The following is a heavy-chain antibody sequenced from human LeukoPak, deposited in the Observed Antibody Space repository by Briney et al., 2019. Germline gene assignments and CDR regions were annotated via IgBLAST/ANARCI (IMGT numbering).Heavy chain of an antibody. CDR2: INPNSGGT. V-gene: IGHV1-2*02. D-gene: IGHD6-13*01. J-gene: IGHJ4*02. Sequence: ASVKVSCKASGYTFTGYYMHWVRQAPGQGLEWMGWINPNSGGTNYAQKFQGRVTMTRDTSISTAYMELSRLRSDDTAVYYCARDSEYSSSWYPLPDYWGQGTLVTVSS. CDR3: ARDSEYSSSWYPLPDY. CDR1: GYTFTGYY.